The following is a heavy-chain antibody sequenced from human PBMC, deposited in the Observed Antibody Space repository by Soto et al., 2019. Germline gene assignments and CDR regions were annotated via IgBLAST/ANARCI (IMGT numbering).Heavy chain of an antibody. Sequence: EVQLVESGGGLVKPGESLRLSCAASDLSFSNAYINWVRQAPGKGLEWVGRIKNKTDGGTIDYAAPVKGRFIISRDDSSNTVYLQMNSLKTEDTAVYYCTTRGALGYWGQGTLVTVSS. CDR3: TTRGALGY. CDR2: IKNKTDGGTI. V-gene: IGHV3-15*07. J-gene: IGHJ4*02. CDR1: DLSFSNAY. D-gene: IGHD2-15*01.